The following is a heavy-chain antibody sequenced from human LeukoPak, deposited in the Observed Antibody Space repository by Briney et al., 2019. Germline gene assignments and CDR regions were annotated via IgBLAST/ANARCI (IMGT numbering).Heavy chain of an antibody. Sequence: GGSPRLSCAASEFTYWMSWVRRAPGKGLEWVANIKQDGSEKYYVDSVKGRFTISRDNAKKSLYLQMNSLRAEDTAVYYCASGFLDDFWSGHFWGQGTLVTVSS. CDR1: EFTYW. J-gene: IGHJ4*02. CDR3: ASGFLDDFWSGHF. CDR2: IKQDGSEK. V-gene: IGHV3-7*01. D-gene: IGHD3-3*01.